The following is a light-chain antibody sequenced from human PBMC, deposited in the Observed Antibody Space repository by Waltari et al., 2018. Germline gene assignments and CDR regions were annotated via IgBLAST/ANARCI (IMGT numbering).Light chain of an antibody. Sequence: IVVTQSPLSLSVSPVESASISCTASHSLLNTNGYNYLDWYVQWPGQSPRLLIYLGATRASGVPERFSGGGSGTDFTLTINRVEADDVGVYYCMQAIETLYTIGQGTKLEIK. CDR2: LGA. V-gene: IGKV2-28*01. J-gene: IGKJ2*01. CDR1: HSLLNTNGYNY. CDR3: MQAIETLYT.